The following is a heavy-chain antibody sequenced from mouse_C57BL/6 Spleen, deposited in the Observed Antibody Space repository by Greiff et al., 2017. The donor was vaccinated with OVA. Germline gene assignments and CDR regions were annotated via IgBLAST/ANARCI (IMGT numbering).Heavy chain of an antibody. D-gene: IGHD1-1*01. V-gene: IGHV1-66*01. CDR3: ARSRFDPSTTVAYWYFDV. J-gene: IGHJ1*03. CDR2: IYPGSGNT. Sequence: QVQLQQSGPELVKPGASVKISCKASGYSFTSYYIHWVKQRPGQGLEWIGWIYPGSGNTKYNEKFKGKATLTADTSSSTAYMQLSSLTSEDSAVYYCARSRFDPSTTVAYWYFDVWGTGTTVTVSS. CDR1: GYSFTSYY.